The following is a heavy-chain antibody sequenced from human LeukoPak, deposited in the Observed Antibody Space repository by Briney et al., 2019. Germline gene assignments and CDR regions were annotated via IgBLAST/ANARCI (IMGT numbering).Heavy chain of an antibody. Sequence: GGSLRLSCAPSGFTFSIYAMTWVRQAPGKGLEWVSVTYSNGRTYYADSVKGRFTISRDISKNTLYLQMNSLRAEDTAVYYCARVLSGRGSLYDYYYYMDVWGKGTTVTISS. D-gene: IGHD3-10*01. CDR2: TYSNGRT. V-gene: IGHV3-53*01. CDR1: GFTFSIYA. J-gene: IGHJ6*03. CDR3: ARVLSGRGSLYDYYYYMDV.